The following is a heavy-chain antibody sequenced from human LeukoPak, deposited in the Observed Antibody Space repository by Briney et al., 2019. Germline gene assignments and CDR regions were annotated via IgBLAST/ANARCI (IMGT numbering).Heavy chain of an antibody. D-gene: IGHD3-10*01. CDR3: ARARWPGNFDY. Sequence: SETLSLTCTVSGDSISSYYWSWIRQPAGKGLEWIGRIYTSGSTNYNPSLKSRVTMSVDTTKNQISLKLTSVTAADTAVYYCARARWPGNFDYWGQGTLVTVSS. J-gene: IGHJ4*02. V-gene: IGHV4-4*07. CDR1: GDSISSYY. CDR2: IYTSGST.